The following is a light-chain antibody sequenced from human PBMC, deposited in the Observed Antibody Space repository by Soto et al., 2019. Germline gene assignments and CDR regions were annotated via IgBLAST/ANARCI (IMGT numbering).Light chain of an antibody. CDR3: QSYDSSLSGSI. CDR1: SSNIGAGYD. V-gene: IGLV1-40*01. J-gene: IGLJ2*01. CDR2: GNS. Sequence: QSVLTQPPSVSGAPGQRVTISCTGSSSNIGAGYDVHWYQQLPGTAPKLLIYGNSNRPSGVPDRFSGSKSGTSASLAITGLQAEDEADYYCQSYDSSLSGSIFGGRTNLTVL.